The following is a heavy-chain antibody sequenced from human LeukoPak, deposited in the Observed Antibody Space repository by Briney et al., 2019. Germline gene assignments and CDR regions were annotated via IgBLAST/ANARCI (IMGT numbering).Heavy chain of an antibody. V-gene: IGHV3-23*01. CDR1: GFTFSSYA. CDR2: ISGSGGST. J-gene: IGHJ4*02. D-gene: IGHD5/OR15-5a*01. Sequence: GGSLRLSCAASGFTFSSYAMSWVRQAPGKGLEWVSAISGSGGSTYYADSVKGRFTISRDNSKNTLYLQMNSLSAGDTAIYYCAKSQRGLSTTSDSWGQGTLVTVSS. CDR3: AKSQRGLSTTSDS.